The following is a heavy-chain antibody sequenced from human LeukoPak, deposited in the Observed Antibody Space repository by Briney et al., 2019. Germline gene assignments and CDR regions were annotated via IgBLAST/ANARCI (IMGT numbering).Heavy chain of an antibody. V-gene: IGHV3-23*01. CDR1: GFTFSSYA. Sequence: GGSLRLSCAASGFTFSSYAMSWVRQAPGKGLEWVSGISGSGGSTYYADSVKGRFTISRDNSKNTLYLQMNSLRAEDTAVYYCANSHYYDSSGYYPGLGYWGQGTLVTVSS. CDR2: ISGSGGST. D-gene: IGHD3-22*01. J-gene: IGHJ4*02. CDR3: ANSHYYDSSGYYPGLGY.